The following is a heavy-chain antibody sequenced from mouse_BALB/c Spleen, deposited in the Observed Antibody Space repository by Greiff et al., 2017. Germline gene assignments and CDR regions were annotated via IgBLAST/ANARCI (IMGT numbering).Heavy chain of an antibody. CDR3: ARRDGNYLYYFDY. CDR2: IYPGGGYT. D-gene: IGHD2-1*01. V-gene: IGHV1-63*02. Sequence: VQLQQSGAELVRPGTSVKISCKASGYTFTNYWLGWVKQRPGHGLEWIGDIYPGGGYTNYNEKFKGKATLTADTSSSTAYMQLSSLTSEDSAVYFCARRDGNYLYYFDYWGQGTTLTVSS. CDR1: GYTFTNYW. J-gene: IGHJ2*01.